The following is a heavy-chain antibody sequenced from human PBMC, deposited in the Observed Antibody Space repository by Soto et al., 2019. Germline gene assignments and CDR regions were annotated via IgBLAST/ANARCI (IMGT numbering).Heavy chain of an antibody. J-gene: IGHJ4*02. D-gene: IGHD6-19*01. CDR1: GGSISSYY. V-gene: IGHV4-59*01. Sequence: SETLSLTCTVSGGSISSYYWSWIRQPPGKGLEWIGYIYYSGSTNYNPSLKSGVTISVDTSKNQFSLKLSSVTAADTAVYYCARRGYSRGWYSYYFDYWGQGTLLTVSS. CDR3: ARRGYSRGWYSYYFDY. CDR2: IYYSGST.